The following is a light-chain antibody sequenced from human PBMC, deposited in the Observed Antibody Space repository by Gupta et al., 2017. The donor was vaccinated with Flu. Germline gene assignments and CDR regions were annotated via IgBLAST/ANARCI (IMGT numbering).Light chain of an antibody. CDR3: ETWDDNLSAWV. Sequence: QSVVTQPSSASGTPGQRVTIPCSGSTPNSESNTVPWYQQFPGAAPKLLVYGHNQRPSGVPDRFSGSESGTSASLAISGLQSEDEAHYYCETWDDNLSAWVFGGGTELTVL. J-gene: IGLJ3*02. CDR1: TPNSESNT. CDR2: GHN. V-gene: IGLV1-44*01.